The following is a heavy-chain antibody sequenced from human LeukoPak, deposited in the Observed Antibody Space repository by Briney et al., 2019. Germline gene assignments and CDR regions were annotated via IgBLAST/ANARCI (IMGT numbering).Heavy chain of an antibody. CDR3: AKDRDLAS. Sequence: PGGSLRLSCAASGFTFTTYGMHWVRQAPGKGLGWVAFIRSDGSSQYYADSVKGRFTISRDNSKNTLYLQMSSLRPEDTAVYYCAKDRDLASWGQGTLVTVSS. J-gene: IGHJ5*02. CDR1: GFTFTTYG. V-gene: IGHV3-30*02. CDR2: IRSDGSSQ.